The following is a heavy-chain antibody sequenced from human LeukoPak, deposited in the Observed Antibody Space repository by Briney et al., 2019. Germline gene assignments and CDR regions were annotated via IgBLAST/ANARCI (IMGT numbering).Heavy chain of an antibody. CDR3: GRENRGSGRTIEY. CDR2: INWNGGSI. CDR1: GFTFHDHG. V-gene: IGHV3-20*04. D-gene: IGHD1-26*01. J-gene: IGHJ4*02. Sequence: GGSLRLSCAASGFTFHDHGMSWVRQAPGKGLEWVSGINWNGGSIGYANSEKGRFTISRDNAKNSLYLQMNSLRVEDTALYYCGRENRGSGRTIEYWGQGTLVTVSS.